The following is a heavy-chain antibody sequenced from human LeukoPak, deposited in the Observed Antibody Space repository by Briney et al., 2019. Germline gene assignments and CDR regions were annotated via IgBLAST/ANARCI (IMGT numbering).Heavy chain of an antibody. CDR1: GYPINGGYY. D-gene: IGHD3-22*01. CDR2: IYPPGKT. Sequence: SETLSLTCAVSGYPINGGYYWGWIRQTPEKGLEWIASIYPPGKTYYNPSLKSRVTISTDTSKNQFSLKLSSVTAADTAVYYCAGKYYYDSSGYFYVDYWGQGTLVTVSS. CDR3: AGKYYYDSSGYFYVDY. J-gene: IGHJ4*02. V-gene: IGHV4-38-2*01.